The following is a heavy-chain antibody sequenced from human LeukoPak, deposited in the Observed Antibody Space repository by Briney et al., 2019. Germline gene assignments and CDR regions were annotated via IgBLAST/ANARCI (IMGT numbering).Heavy chain of an antibody. J-gene: IGHJ5*02. CDR3: ARVVTTYNWFDP. D-gene: IGHD4-17*01. Sequence: SETLSLTCTVSGGSITTDYWSWSWHRPEKGQGLSGYIYYTGSTNYTPSLKGRVTISVDTSKNQFSLKLRSVTAADTAVYYCARVVTTYNWFDPWGQGTLVTVSS. CDR1: GGSITTDY. V-gene: IGHV4-59*01. CDR2: IYYTGST.